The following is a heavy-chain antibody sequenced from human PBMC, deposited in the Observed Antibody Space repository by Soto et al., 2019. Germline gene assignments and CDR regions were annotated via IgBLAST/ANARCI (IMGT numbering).Heavy chain of an antibody. D-gene: IGHD6-6*01. CDR2: ISSNGGST. Sequence: GGSLRLSCSASGFTFSSYAMHWVRQAPGKGLEYVSAISSNGGSTYYADSVKGRFTISRDNSKNTLYLQMSSPRAEDTAVYYCVKDQLAARPRPGLDYYYGMDVWGQGTTVTVSS. J-gene: IGHJ6*02. V-gene: IGHV3-64D*08. CDR3: VKDQLAARPRPGLDYYYGMDV. CDR1: GFTFSSYA.